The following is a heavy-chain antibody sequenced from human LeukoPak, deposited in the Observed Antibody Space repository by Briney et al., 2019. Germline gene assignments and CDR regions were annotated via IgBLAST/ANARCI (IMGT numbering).Heavy chain of an antibody. D-gene: IGHD5-12*01. CDR1: GFAFSSQA. V-gene: IGHV3-23*01. J-gene: IGHJ4*02. CDR3: AREWGDIVATILDF. CDR2: ISDGGGST. Sequence: GGSLKLSCAASGFAFSSQAMGWVRQAPGKGLEWVSAISDGGGSTYYADSVKGRFTISRENAKNSLYLQMNSLRGEDTAVYYCAREWGDIVATILDFWGQGTLVTVSS.